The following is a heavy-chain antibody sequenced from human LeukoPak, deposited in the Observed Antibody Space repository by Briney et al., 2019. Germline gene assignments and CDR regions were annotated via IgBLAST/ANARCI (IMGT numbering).Heavy chain of an antibody. Sequence: SETLSLTRTVSGGSISGYYWSWLRQPPGKGLEWIGYIYHSGFTDYNPSLRSRLTISVDRSRNQFSLKLTSATAADTAIYYCARDQRCSRFDGGCDQWYFDLWGRGTLVTVSS. V-gene: IGHV4-59*01. CDR2: IYHSGFT. J-gene: IGHJ2*01. D-gene: IGHD5-12*01. CDR1: GGSISGYY. CDR3: ARDQRCSRFDGGCDQWYFDL.